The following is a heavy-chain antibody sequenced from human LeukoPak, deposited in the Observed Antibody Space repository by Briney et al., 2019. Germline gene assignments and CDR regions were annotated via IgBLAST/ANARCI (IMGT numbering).Heavy chain of an antibody. V-gene: IGHV5-51*01. Sequence: GESLKISCKGSGYSLTNHCIGWVRQMPGKGLEWMGIIYPGDSDIRYSPSFQGQVTISADKSISTAYLQWSSLKASDTAMYYCARSESDYYFDYWGQGTLVTVSS. D-gene: IGHD1-14*01. CDR2: IYPGDSDI. CDR1: GYSLTNHC. J-gene: IGHJ4*02. CDR3: ARSESDYYFDY.